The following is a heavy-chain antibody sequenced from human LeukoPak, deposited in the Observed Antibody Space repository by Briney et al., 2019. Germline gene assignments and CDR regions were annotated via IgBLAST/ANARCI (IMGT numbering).Heavy chain of an antibody. CDR1: GYTFTSYG. J-gene: IGHJ5*02. Sequence: ASVKVSCKASGYTFTSYGISWVRQAPGQGLEWMGWISAYNGNTNYAQKLQGRVTITADKSTSTAYMELSSLRSEDTAVYYCARRVHEGDYVEDWFDPWGQGTLVTVSS. V-gene: IGHV1-18*01. D-gene: IGHD4-17*01. CDR2: ISAYNGNT. CDR3: ARRVHEGDYVEDWFDP.